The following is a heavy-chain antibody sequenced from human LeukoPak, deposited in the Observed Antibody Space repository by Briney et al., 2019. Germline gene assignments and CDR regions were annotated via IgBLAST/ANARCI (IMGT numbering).Heavy chain of an antibody. CDR2: IRYDGSNK. CDR1: GFTFSSYG. Sequence: GGSLRLSCAASGFTFSSYGMHWVRQAPGKGLEWGAFIRYDGSNKYYADSVKGRFTISRDNSKNTLYLQMNSLRAEDTAVYYCAKVPNSSSWYGYFDYWGQGTLVTVSS. V-gene: IGHV3-30*02. J-gene: IGHJ4*02. D-gene: IGHD6-13*01. CDR3: AKVPNSSSWYGYFDY.